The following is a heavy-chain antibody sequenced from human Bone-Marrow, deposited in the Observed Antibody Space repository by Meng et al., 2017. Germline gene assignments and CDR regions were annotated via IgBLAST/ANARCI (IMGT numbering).Heavy chain of an antibody. CDR3: ARDSGIAVAGTPPKGFLYY. CDR2: IYYSGST. Sequence: ESLKISCTVSGGSISSSSYYWGGIRQPPGKGLEWIGSIYYSGSTYYNPSRKSRVTISVDTSKNQFSLKLSSVTAADTAVYYCARDSGIAVAGTPPKGFLYYWGQGTLVTVSS. D-gene: IGHD6-19*01. CDR1: GGSISSSSYY. J-gene: IGHJ4*02. V-gene: IGHV4-39*07.